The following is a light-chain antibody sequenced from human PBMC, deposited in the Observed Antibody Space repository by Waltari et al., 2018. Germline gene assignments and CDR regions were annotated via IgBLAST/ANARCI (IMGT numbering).Light chain of an antibody. J-gene: IGLJ2*01. CDR3: QSYDSSLSGSV. V-gene: IGLV1-40*01. Sequence: QSVLTQPPSVSGAPGQRVTISCTGSSSNIGAGYDVPWYQQLPGTAPKLLIYGNSNRPSGVPDRFSGSKSGTSAFLAITGLQAEDEADYYCQSYDSSLSGSVFGGGTKLTVL. CDR2: GNS. CDR1: SSNIGAGYD.